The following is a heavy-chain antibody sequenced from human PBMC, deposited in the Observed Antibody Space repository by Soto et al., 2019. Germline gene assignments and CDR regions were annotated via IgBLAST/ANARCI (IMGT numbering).Heavy chain of an antibody. Sequence: GSSVKVSCKASGGTFSSYAISWVRQAPGQGLEWMGGIIPIFGTANYAQKFQGRVTITADKSTSTAYMELSSLRSEDTAVYYCARESSSPNYYYYGMDVWGQGTTVTLSS. CDR1: GGTFSSYA. V-gene: IGHV1-69*06. D-gene: IGHD6-6*01. CDR3: ARESSSPNYYYYGMDV. CDR2: IIPIFGTA. J-gene: IGHJ6*02.